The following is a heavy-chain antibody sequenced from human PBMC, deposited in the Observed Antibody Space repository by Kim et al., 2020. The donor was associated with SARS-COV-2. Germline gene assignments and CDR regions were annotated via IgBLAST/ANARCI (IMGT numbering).Heavy chain of an antibody. V-gene: IGHV3-30*02. J-gene: IGHJ4*02. CDR3: AKDLRRNINWNFDY. Sequence: ADSVKGRFTISRDNSKNTLYLQMNSLRAEDTAVYYCAKDLRRNINWNFDYWGQGTLVTVSS. D-gene: IGHD1-20*01.